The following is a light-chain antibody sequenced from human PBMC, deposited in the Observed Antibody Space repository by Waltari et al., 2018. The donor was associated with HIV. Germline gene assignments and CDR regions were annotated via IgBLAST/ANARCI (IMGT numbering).Light chain of an antibody. CDR1: NSNVGDYNN. Sequence: QSALTQPRPVSGSPGQSVTIPCTGTNSNVGDYNNVSWYQQPPGKAPKLIIYDVNKRPSGVPDRFSGSKSGNTASLTISGLQAEDEADYYCCSYAGSWMFGGGTKLTVL. CDR2: DVN. V-gene: IGLV2-11*01. J-gene: IGLJ3*02. CDR3: CSYAGSWM.